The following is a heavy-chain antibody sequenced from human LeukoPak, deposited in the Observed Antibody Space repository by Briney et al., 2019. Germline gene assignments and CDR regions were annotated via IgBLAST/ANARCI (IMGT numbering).Heavy chain of an antibody. V-gene: IGHV3-33*08. CDR1: GFTFSTYI. J-gene: IGHJ4*02. Sequence: GGSLRLSCAASGFTFSTYIMHWVRQAPDKGLEWVAVIWFDGSNKYYADSVKGRFTISRDNSKNTLSLQMNSLRADDTAVYYCARAAQAFDYWGQGTLVTVSS. CDR2: IWFDGSNK. CDR3: ARAAQAFDY.